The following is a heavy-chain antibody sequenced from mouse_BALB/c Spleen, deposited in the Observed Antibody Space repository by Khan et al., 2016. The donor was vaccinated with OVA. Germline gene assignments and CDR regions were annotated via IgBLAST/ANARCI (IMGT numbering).Heavy chain of an antibody. Sequence: EVQLVESGPGLVKPSQSLSLTCTVTGYSFTSGYGCYWIRQFPANNAEWIGFTSYSGSTNYNASLKSRTPITGDTSKNQFFLKLNSVTTEDTATYSCARKARIKYWGQGTTLTVSA. CDR2: TSYSGST. D-gene: IGHD3-2*02. CDR3: ARKARIKY. J-gene: IGHJ2*01. V-gene: IGHV3-1*02. CDR1: GYSFTSGYG.